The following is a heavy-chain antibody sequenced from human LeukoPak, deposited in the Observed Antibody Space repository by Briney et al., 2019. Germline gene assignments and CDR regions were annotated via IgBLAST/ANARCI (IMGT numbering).Heavy chain of an antibody. J-gene: IGHJ4*02. V-gene: IGHV3-7*01. D-gene: IGHD6-6*01. CDR3: ARDAFYSSSSGDY. CDR1: GFTFSSYW. CDR2: IKQDGSEK. Sequence: PGGSLRLSCAASGFTFSSYWMSWVRQAPGKGLEWVANIKQDGSEKYYVDSVKGRFTISRDNAKNSLYLQMNSLRAEDTAVYYCARDAFYSSSSGDYWGQGTLVTVSS.